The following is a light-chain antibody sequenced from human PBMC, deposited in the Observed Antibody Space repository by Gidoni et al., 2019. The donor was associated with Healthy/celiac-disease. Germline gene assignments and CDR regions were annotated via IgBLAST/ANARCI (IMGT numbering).Light chain of an antibody. CDR1: QSLLHSNGYNY. V-gene: IGKV2-28*01. CDR2: LGS. CDR3: MQALQTPFT. J-gene: IGKJ3*01. Sequence: DIVITQSPLSLPVTPGEPASISCRSSQSLLHSNGYNYLDWYLQQPGQSPQLLIYLGSNRASGVPDRFSGSGSGTDFTLKISRVEAEDVGVYYCMQALQTPFTFGPGTKVDIK.